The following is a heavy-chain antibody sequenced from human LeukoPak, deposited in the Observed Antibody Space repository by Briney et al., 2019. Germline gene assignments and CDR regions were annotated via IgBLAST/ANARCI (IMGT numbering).Heavy chain of an antibody. D-gene: IGHD4-17*01. CDR2: IYPGDSDT. CDR3: ARHDPTGDYYLDY. Sequence: GGALEISCQGSGCIFTRYWMGRVRQVPGKGLGWMGIIYPGDSDTRYSPSFQGQVTISVDKSISTAYLQWSSLKASDTAMYYCARHDPTGDYYLDYWGQGTLVTVSS. V-gene: IGHV5-51*01. J-gene: IGHJ4*02. CDR1: GCIFTRYW.